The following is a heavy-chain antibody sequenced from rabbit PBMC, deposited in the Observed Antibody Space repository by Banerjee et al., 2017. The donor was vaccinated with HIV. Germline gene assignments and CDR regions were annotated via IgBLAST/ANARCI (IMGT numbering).Heavy chain of an antibody. CDR2: MNTGSGSA. V-gene: IGHV1S40*01. J-gene: IGHJ4*01. Sequence: VRQAPGKGLEWIACMNTGSGSAWYASWVNGRFTISETSSTTVTLQMTSLTAADTATYFCARVGGYYFNLWGQGTLVTVS. D-gene: IGHD3-1*01. CDR3: ARVGGYYFNL.